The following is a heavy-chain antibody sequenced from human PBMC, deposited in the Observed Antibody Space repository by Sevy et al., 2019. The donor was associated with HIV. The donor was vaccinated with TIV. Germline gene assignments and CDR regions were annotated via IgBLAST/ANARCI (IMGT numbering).Heavy chain of an antibody. V-gene: IGHV1-8*02. CDR3: ASGGSGDVRNDEYYDYGMDV. Sequence: ASVKVSCKASGDTFSTYDINWVRQAPGQGLEWMGWMSPKSGSTGFPQKFQDRLTMTRDTSINPAYMELSSLRSEDTADHYCASGGSGDVRNDEYYDYGMDVWGEGTTVTVSS. CDR2: MSPKSGST. D-gene: IGHD3-22*01. J-gene: IGHJ6*04. CDR1: GDTFSTYD.